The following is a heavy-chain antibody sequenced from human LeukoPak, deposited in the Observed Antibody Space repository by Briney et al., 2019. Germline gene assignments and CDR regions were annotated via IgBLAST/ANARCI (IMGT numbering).Heavy chain of an antibody. J-gene: IGHJ6*03. V-gene: IGHV1-8*01. CDR3: ARGSSTRVYYYYYMDV. D-gene: IGHD6-6*01. CDR2: MNPNSGNT. Sequence: ASVEVSCKASGYTFTSYDINWVRQATGQGLEWMGWMNPNSGNTGYAQKFQGRVTMTRNTSISTAYMELSSLRSEDTAVYYCARGSSTRVYYYYYMDVWGKGTTVTVSS. CDR1: GYTFTSYD.